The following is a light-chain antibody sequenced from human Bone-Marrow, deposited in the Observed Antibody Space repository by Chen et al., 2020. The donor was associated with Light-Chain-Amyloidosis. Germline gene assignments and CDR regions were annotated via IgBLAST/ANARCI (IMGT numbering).Light chain of an antibody. CDR1: SGDVGTYNY. CDR2: AVS. J-gene: IGLJ1*01. CDR3: SSFTSSSSYV. Sequence: QSALTQPASVSGSPGQSITISCTGTSGDVGTYNYVSWYQQHPGKAPKVMIYAVSNRPSGVANRGSGSKAGNTASLTISGLQAEDEADYYCSSFTSSSSYVFGPGTKVTVL. V-gene: IGLV2-14*01.